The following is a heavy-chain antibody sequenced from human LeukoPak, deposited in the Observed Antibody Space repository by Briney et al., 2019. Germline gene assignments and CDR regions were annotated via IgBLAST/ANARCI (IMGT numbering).Heavy chain of an antibody. CDR1: GFTFSSYW. V-gene: IGHV3-74*01. D-gene: IGHD3-9*01. CDR3: ARALTGYYNVVGY. CDR2: INSDGSST. J-gene: IGHJ4*02. Sequence: GGSLTLSCAASGFTFSSYWMHWVRQAPGKGLVWVSRINSDGSSTSYADSVKGRFTISRDNAKNSLYLQMNSLRAEDTAVYYCARALTGYYNVVGYWGQGTLVTVSS.